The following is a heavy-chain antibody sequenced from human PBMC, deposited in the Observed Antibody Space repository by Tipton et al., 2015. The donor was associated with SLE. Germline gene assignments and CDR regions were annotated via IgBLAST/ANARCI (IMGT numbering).Heavy chain of an antibody. D-gene: IGHD3-3*01. J-gene: IGHJ4*02. CDR3: ARSPVDYWNGYSA. Sequence: SLRLSCAASGFTFSSYAMHWVRQAPGKGLEWVAVISYDGSNKYYADSVKGRFTISRDNSKNTLYLQMNSLRAEDTAVYYCARSPVDYWNGYSAWGQGTLVAVSS. CDR1: GFTFSSYA. V-gene: IGHV3-30*04. CDR2: ISYDGSNK.